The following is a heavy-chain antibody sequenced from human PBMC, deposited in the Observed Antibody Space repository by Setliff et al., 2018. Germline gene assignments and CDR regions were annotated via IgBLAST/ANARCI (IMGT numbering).Heavy chain of an antibody. D-gene: IGHD3-22*01. J-gene: IGHJ6*03. CDR2: ISPSGSFI. CDR1: EFRFSDYN. Sequence: ASVKVSCAASEFRFSDYNMNWVRQAPGKGLEWVASISPSGSFIYYADSVKGRFTISRDNSRRSVLLQIDSLRVEDTAVYFCARMPTSGHYASPKYYMDVWGKGTTVTVSS. V-gene: IGHV3-21*01. CDR3: ARMPTSGHYASPKYYMDV.